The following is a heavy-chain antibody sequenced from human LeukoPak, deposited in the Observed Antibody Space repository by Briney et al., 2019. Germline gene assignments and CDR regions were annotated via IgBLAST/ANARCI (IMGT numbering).Heavy chain of an antibody. CDR2: ISISGSTI. D-gene: IGHD3-3*01. Sequence: PGGSLRLSCAATGSTLSSYSMNWVRQAPGKGLEWVSHISISGSTIHYADSVRGRFTISRDSAKNSLYLQMNSLRAEDTAVYYCVKEDNGVVIAEHYWGQGTLVTVSS. CDR3: VKEDNGVVIAEHY. CDR1: GSTLSSYS. V-gene: IGHV3-48*01. J-gene: IGHJ4*02.